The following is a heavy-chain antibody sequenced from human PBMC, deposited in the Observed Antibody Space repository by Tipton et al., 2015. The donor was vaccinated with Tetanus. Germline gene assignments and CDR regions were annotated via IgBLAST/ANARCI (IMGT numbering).Heavy chain of an antibody. V-gene: IGHV1-69*01. CDR2: IIPIFGTT. CDR3: ARDGWGYSYGREVHYFDY. J-gene: IGHJ4*02. D-gene: IGHD5-18*01. CDR1: GGTFSNYA. Sequence: QLVQSGAEVKKPGSSVKVSCKASGGTFSNYAISWVRQAPGQGLEWMGGIIPIFGTTNYAQKFQGRVTITADESTSTAYMELSSLRSEDTAVYYCARDGWGYSYGREVHYFDYWGQGTLVTVSS.